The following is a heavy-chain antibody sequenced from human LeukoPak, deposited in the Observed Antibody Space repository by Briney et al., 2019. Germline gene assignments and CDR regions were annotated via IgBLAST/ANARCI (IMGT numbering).Heavy chain of an antibody. D-gene: IGHD2-15*01. CDR1: GFTFSSSA. J-gene: IGHJ4*02. CDR2: ISNNGGYT. Sequence: GGSLRLSCAASGFTFSSSAMSWVRQAPGKGLEWVAAISNNGGYTYYADSVQGRFTISRDNSKSTLCLQMNSLRAEDTAVYYCAKQLGYCSDGSCYFPYWGQGTLVTVSS. CDR3: AKQLGYCSDGSCYFPY. V-gene: IGHV3-23*01.